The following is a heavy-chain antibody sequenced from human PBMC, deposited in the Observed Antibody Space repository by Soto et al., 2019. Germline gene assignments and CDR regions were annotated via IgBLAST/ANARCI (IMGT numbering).Heavy chain of an antibody. Sequence: SETLSLTCTVSGGSVSSETYYWSCIRQPPGKGLEWLGYIYFNGRTTYNPSLKSRVTMSVDTSKNQFSLRLGSVTAADTAAYYCARDRVTTPRFYDFWGQGIQVTVSS. V-gene: IGHV4-61*01. D-gene: IGHD2-21*02. CDR1: GGSVSSETYY. CDR3: ARDRVTTPRFYDF. J-gene: IGHJ4*02. CDR2: IYFNGRT.